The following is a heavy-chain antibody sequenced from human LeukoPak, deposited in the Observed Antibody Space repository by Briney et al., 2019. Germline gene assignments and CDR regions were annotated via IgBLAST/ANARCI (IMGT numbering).Heavy chain of an antibody. CDR1: GFAFDDYA. V-gene: IGHV3-9*01. Sequence: GRSLRLSCASSGFAFDDYAMHWVRQVPGKGLEWVSGISWNSGSIGYADSVKGRFTISRDNAKSSLYLQMSSLRAEDTALYYCAKDMSLATGTSFDYWGQGTLVTVSS. CDR2: ISWNSGSI. CDR3: AKDMSLATGTSFDY. J-gene: IGHJ4*02. D-gene: IGHD1-1*01.